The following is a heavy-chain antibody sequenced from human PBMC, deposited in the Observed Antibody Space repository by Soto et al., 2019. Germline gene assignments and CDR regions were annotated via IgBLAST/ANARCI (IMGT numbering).Heavy chain of an antibody. V-gene: IGHV3-66*01. J-gene: IGHJ6*02. CDR3: ARDPDNYYGMDV. Sequence: EVQLVESGGGLVQPGGSLRLSCAASGFTVSSNYMSWVRQAPGKGLEWVSVIYSGGSTYYADSVKGRFTISRDNSKNTLYLQMNSLRAEDTAVYYCARDPDNYYGMDVWGQGTTVTVSS. CDR1: GFTVSSNY. CDR2: IYSGGST.